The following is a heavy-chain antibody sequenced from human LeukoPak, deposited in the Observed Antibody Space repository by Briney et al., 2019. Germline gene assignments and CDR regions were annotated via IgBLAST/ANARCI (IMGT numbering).Heavy chain of an antibody. Sequence: PGGSLRLSCAASGFTFSAYSMNWVRQAPGEGREWVSSISSSSRYIYYADSVKGRFTISRDNAKNSLYLQMNSLRAEDTAVYYCAGGGDYEFDIWGQGTMVTVSS. CDR2: ISSSSRYI. CDR1: GFTFSAYS. J-gene: IGHJ3*02. CDR3: AGGGDYEFDI. V-gene: IGHV3-21*01. D-gene: IGHD3-16*01.